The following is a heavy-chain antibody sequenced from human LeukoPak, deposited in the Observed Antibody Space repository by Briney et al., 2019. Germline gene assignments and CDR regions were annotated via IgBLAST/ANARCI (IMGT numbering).Heavy chain of an antibody. CDR2: IRYDGNNK. CDR1: GFTFSNYG. D-gene: IGHD7-27*01. CDR3: AKDIRSTWGEFDY. J-gene: IGHJ4*02. Sequence: TGGSLRLSCAASGFTFSNYGMHWVRQAPGKGLEWVAFIRYDGNNKYYADSVKGRFTISRDNSKNTLYLQMNSLRAEDTAVYYCAKDIRSTWGEFDYWGQGTLVTVSS. V-gene: IGHV3-30*02.